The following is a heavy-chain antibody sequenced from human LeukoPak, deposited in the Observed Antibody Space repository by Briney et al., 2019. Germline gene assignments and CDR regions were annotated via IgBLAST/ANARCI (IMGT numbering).Heavy chain of an antibody. V-gene: IGHV3-30*18. Sequence: PGGSLRLSCAASGFTFSSYGMHWVRQAPGKGLEWVAVISYDGSNKYYADSVKGRFTISRDNSKNTLYLQMNSLRAEDTAVYYCAKDLMGPSYYYYGMDVWGQGTTVTVSS. J-gene: IGHJ6*02. D-gene: IGHD2-8*01. CDR3: AKDLMGPSYYYYGMDV. CDR2: ISYDGSNK. CDR1: GFTFSSYG.